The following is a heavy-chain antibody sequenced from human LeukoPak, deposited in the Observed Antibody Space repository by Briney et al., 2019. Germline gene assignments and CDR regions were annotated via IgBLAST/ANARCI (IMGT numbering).Heavy chain of an antibody. CDR3: ASHYSRSGIDAFDI. CDR1: GGSTNNESYY. CDR2: IHPTGNT. V-gene: IGHV4-61*02. J-gene: IGHJ3*02. Sequence: PSQTLSLTCTASGGSTNNESYYWSWIRQPAGKGLEWIGRIHPTGNTVCNPSLESRVTISIDTSKNQFSLKLSSVTAADTAVYYCASHYSRSGIDAFDIWGQGTVVTVSS. D-gene: IGHD6-6*01.